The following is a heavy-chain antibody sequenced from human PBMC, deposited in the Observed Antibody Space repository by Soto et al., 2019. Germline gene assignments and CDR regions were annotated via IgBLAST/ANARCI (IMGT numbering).Heavy chain of an antibody. CDR1: GFTFSNAW. CDR3: TTDSSGYEGTFDY. V-gene: IGHV3-15*01. Sequence: GGSLRLSCAASGFTFSNAWMSWVRQAPGKGLEWVGRIKSKTDGGTTDYAAPVKGRFTISRDDSKNTLYLQMNSLKTEDTAVYYCTTDSSGYEGTFDYWGQGTLVTSPQ. CDR2: IKSKTDGGTT. D-gene: IGHD5-12*01. J-gene: IGHJ4*02.